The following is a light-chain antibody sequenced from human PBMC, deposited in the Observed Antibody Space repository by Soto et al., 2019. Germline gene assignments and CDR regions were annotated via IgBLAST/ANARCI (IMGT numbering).Light chain of an antibody. J-gene: IGKJ4*01. CDR2: AAS. V-gene: IGKV1-39*01. CDR1: QTISGF. Sequence: DIQMTQSPSSLSASGGDRVAITCRASQTISGFLNWYQQKPGEAPKLLIYAASILQSGVPSRFSGSGSGTDFTLTISSLQPEDFATYYCQQSYIAPLTFGGGTKVDIK. CDR3: QQSYIAPLT.